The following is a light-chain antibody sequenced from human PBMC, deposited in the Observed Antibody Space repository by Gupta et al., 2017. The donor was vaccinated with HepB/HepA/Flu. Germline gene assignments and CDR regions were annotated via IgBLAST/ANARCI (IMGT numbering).Light chain of an antibody. CDR3: CYYAGSKIFVV. CDR2: DVN. V-gene: IGLV2-11*01. J-gene: IGLJ2*01. CDR1: SSDVGHYNY. Sequence: QPALTQPRSVSGSPGQSVTISCSGTSSDVGHYNYVSWYQHRPGKGPKLIIYDVNKWPSGVPGRFSGSKSGNTASLTIXGXQAEDEXVYYCCYYAGSKIFVVFGEGTKLTVL.